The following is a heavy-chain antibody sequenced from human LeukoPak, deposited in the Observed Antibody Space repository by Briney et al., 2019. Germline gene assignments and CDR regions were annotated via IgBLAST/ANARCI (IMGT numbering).Heavy chain of an antibody. Sequence: SETLSLTCAVYGGSLSAYYWTWIRQPPGKGLEWIGEINHGGSTNYNPSLKSRVTISVDTSKNQFSLKLSSVTAADTAVYYCARYLDYGGNSWVLQHWGQGTLVTVSS. V-gene: IGHV4-34*01. D-gene: IGHD4-23*01. CDR3: ARYLDYGGNSWVLQH. CDR2: INHGGST. CDR1: GGSLSAYY. J-gene: IGHJ1*01.